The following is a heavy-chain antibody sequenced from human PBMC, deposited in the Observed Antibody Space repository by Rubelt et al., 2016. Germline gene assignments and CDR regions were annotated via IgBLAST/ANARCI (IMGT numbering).Heavy chain of an antibody. CDR2: IKQDGNEK. CDR1: GFTFSSSW. D-gene: IGHD1-26*01. CDR3: ARDLSDSGRYHHFDY. V-gene: IGHV3-7*01. Sequence: EVQLVESGGGLVQPGGSLRLSCAASGFTFSSSWMSWVRQAPGKGLEWVANIKQDGNEKYYVDSVRGRFTISRDNAKNTLYLQMNSLRAEDTAVYYCARDLSDSGRYHHFDYWGQGTLVTASS. J-gene: IGHJ4*02.